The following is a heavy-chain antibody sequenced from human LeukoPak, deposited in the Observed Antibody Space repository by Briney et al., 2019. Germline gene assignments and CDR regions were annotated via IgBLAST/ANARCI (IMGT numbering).Heavy chain of an antibody. CDR2: ISGSGGST. J-gene: IGHJ4*02. CDR1: GLTFSSYA. Sequence: GGSLRLSCAASGLTFSSYAMSWVRQAPGKGLEWVSAISGSGGSTYYADSVKGRFTISKDNSKNTLYLKMNSLRAEDTAVYYCAKHVDTAMVRPFDYWGQGTLVTVSS. D-gene: IGHD5-18*01. CDR3: AKHVDTAMVRPFDY. V-gene: IGHV3-23*01.